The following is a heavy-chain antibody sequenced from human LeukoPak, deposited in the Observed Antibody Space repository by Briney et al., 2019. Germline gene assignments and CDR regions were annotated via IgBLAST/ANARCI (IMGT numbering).Heavy chain of an antibody. CDR3: YSMIVVEIRVINDY. CDR2: IYSGGST. V-gene: IGHV3-66*01. Sequence: GGSLRLSCAGSGFTFSSYAMSWVRQAPGKGLEWVSVIYSGGSTYYADSVKGRFTISRDNSKNTLYLQMNSLRAEDTAVYYCYSMIVVEIRVINDYWGQGTLATVSS. J-gene: IGHJ4*02. D-gene: IGHD3-22*01. CDR1: GFTFSSYA.